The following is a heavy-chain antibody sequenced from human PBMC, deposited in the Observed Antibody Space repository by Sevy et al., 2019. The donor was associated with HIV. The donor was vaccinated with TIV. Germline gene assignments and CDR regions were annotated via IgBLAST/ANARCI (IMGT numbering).Heavy chain of an antibody. CDR1: GYTLSEVS. D-gene: IGHD3-3*01. Sequence: ASVKVSCKVSGYTLSEVSLHWVRQSPGKGFEWMGGFDPEDGDTIYAQKFQGTVTMTEDTSTDTAYMELSSLRSEDTAVYFCATDPLFGVVVHRGYWGQGTLVTVSS. CDR3: ATDPLFGVVVHRGY. V-gene: IGHV1-24*01. CDR2: FDPEDGDT. J-gene: IGHJ4*02.